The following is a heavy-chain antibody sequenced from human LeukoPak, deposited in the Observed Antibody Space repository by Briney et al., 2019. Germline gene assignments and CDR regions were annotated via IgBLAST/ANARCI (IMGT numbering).Heavy chain of an antibody. CDR3: ARDPGVDYAAYYFDY. V-gene: IGHV4-34*01. D-gene: IGHD4-17*01. CDR1: GGSFSGYY. CDR2: INHSGST. J-gene: IGHJ4*02. Sequence: SETLSLTCAVYGGSFSGYYWSWIRQPPGKGLEWIGEINHSGSTNYNPSLKSRVSISVDTSKNQFSLKLSSVTAADTAVYYCARDPGVDYAAYYFDYWGQGTLVTVSS.